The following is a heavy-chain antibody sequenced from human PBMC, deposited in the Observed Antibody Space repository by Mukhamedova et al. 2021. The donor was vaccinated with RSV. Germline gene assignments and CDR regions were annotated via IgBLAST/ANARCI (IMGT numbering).Heavy chain of an antibody. J-gene: IGHJ6*02. CDR3: AHSLRFGESLLVSDYYYGMDV. D-gene: IGHD3-10*01. Sequence: EWLALIYWDDDKRYSPSLKSRLTITKDTSKNQVVLTMTNMDPVDTATYYCAHSLRFGESLLVSDYYYGMDVLGQGTTVTVSS. V-gene: IGHV2-5*02. CDR2: IYWDDDK.